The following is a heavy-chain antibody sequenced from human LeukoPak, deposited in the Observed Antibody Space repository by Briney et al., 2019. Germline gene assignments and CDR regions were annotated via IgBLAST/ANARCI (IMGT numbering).Heavy chain of an antibody. CDR1: GGSISSSSYY. J-gene: IGHJ5*02. V-gene: IGHV4-39*07. CDR3: ARRLPGFLVRGVLNGNWFDP. Sequence: SETLSLTCTVSGGSISSSSYYWGWIRQPPGKGLEWIGSIYYSGSTYYNPSLKSRVTISVDTSKNQFSLKLSSVTAADTAVYYCARRLPGFLVRGVLNGNWFDPWGQGTLVTVSS. D-gene: IGHD3-10*01. CDR2: IYYSGST.